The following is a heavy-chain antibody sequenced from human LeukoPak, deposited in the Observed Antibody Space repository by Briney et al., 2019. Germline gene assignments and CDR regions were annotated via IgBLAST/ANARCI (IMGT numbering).Heavy chain of an antibody. CDR1: GFTFSTYT. V-gene: IGHV3-21*01. CDR2: IIDTGTYV. D-gene: IGHD1-1*01. CDR3: ASPSRTGRTYYFHY. Sequence: GGSLRLSCAASGFTFSTYTMNWVRQAPGKGLEWVSSIIDTGTYVYYADSVKGRFTISRDNAKNSLYLQMNSLRAEDTAVYHCASPSRTGRTYYFHYWGQGTLVTVSS. J-gene: IGHJ4*02.